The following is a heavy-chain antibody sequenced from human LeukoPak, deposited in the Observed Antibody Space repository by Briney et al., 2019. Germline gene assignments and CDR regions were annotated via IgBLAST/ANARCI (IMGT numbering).Heavy chain of an antibody. Sequence: PGGSLRLSCAASGFTFSSYAMSWVRQAPGKGLEWVSSISGSGGSTYYADFVKGRFTISGIKSKNTLYLQMNSLRAEDTAVYYCASPSYYDFWSGYHYWGQGTLVTVSS. CDR2: ISGSGGST. V-gene: IGHV3-23*01. CDR3: ASPSYYDFWSGYHY. CDR1: GFTFSSYA. D-gene: IGHD3-3*01. J-gene: IGHJ4*02.